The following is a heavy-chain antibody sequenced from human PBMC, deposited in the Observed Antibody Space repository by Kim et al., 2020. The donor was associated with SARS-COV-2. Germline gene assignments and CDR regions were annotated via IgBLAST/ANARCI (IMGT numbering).Heavy chain of an antibody. CDR2: IKQDGSEK. CDR1: GFTFSSHW. D-gene: IGHD6-13*01. J-gene: IGHJ4*02. Sequence: GGSLRLSCAASGFTFSSHWMSWVRQAPGKGLEWVANIKQDGSEKNYVDSVKGRFTISRDNAKNSLYLHRNSLRAEDTAVYYCARDFTNSWSGLFDYWGQGTLVTVSS. CDR3: ARDFTNSWSGLFDY. V-gene: IGHV3-7*01.